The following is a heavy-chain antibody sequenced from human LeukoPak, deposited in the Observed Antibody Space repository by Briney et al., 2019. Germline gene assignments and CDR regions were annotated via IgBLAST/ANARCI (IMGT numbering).Heavy chain of an antibody. CDR1: GGSFSGYY. Sequence: SETLSLTCAVHGGSFSGYYWSWIRQPPGKGLGCIGEINHSGSTNYNPSLKSRVTISVDTSKNQFSLKLSSVTAADTAVYYCARGPHAVEDYDIDYWGQGTLVTVSS. CDR2: INHSGST. CDR3: ARGPHAVEDYDIDY. V-gene: IGHV4-34*01. D-gene: IGHD4-17*01. J-gene: IGHJ4*02.